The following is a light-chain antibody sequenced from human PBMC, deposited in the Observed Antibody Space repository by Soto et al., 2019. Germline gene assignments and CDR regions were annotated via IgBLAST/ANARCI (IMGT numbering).Light chain of an antibody. Sequence: IVLTQSPGTLSLSPGERATLSCRASQSISNNYLAWYQQTPGQAPRLLIYGASSRATGIPDRFSGSGSATDFTLTISRLEPEDFAVYDCQQYAAAPRTFGQGTKVDI. J-gene: IGKJ1*01. CDR1: QSISNNY. CDR2: GAS. CDR3: QQYAAAPRT. V-gene: IGKV3-20*01.